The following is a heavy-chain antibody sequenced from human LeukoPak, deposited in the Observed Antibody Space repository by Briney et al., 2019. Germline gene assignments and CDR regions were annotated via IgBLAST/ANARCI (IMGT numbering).Heavy chain of an antibody. CDR2: IYHSGST. D-gene: IGHD5-24*01. V-gene: IGHV4-38-2*02. Sequence: PSETLSLTCTVSGYSISSGYYWGWIRPPPGKGLEWIGSIYHSGSTYYNPSPKSRVTISVDTSKNQFSLKLSSVTAADTAVYYCATSTKAASYYYYMDVWGKGTTVTVSS. CDR1: GYSISSGYY. CDR3: ATSTKAASYYYYMDV. J-gene: IGHJ6*03.